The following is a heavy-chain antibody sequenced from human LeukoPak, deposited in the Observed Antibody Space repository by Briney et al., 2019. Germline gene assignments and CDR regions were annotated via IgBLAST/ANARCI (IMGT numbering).Heavy chain of an antibody. D-gene: IGHD6-19*01. CDR2: ISGSGGST. J-gene: IGHJ3*01. CDR1: GFTFSSYA. V-gene: IGHV3-23*01. CDR3: ARPTTSGWYPH. Sequence: PGGSLRLSCAASGFTFSSYAMSWVRQAPGKGLEWVSAISGSGGSTYYADSVKGRFTISRDNSKNSLYLQMNSLRAEDTAVYYCARPTTSGWYPHWGQGAMVTVSS.